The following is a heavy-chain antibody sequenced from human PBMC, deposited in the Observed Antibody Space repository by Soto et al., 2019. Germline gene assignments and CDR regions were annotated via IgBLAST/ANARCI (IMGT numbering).Heavy chain of an antibody. CDR1: GGSISSGDYY. J-gene: IGHJ6*02. CDR3: TSSCCSCGACNSPRSFYVMDV. V-gene: IGHV4-30-4*01. CDR2: IYYTGST. D-gene: IGHD2-15*01. Sequence: SETLSLTCTVSGGSISSGDYYWSWIRQPPGKGLEWIGYIYYTGSTYYHPSLKSRVAMSVGTSKNQFSLKLSSVAAADTAVYYCTSSCCSCGACNSPRSFYVMDVWGQATTVTV.